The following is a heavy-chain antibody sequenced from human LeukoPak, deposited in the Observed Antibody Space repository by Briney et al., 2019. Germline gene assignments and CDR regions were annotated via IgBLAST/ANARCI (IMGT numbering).Heavy chain of an antibody. CDR3: TTTYYYDSSGYILGYYFDY. J-gene: IGHJ4*02. CDR2: IRSKAYGGTT. D-gene: IGHD3-22*01. Sequence: GGSLRLSCTASGFTFGDYAMSWVRQAPGKGLEWVGFIRSKAYGGTTEYAASVKGRFTISRDDSKSIAYLQMNSPKTEDTAVYYCTTTYYYDSSGYILGYYFDYWGQGTLVTVSS. CDR1: GFTFGDYA. V-gene: IGHV3-49*04.